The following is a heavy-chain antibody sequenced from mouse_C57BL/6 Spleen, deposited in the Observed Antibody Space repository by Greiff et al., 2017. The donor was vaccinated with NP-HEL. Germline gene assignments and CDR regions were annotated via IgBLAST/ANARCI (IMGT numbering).Heavy chain of an antibody. D-gene: IGHD4-1*01. J-gene: IGHJ4*01. CDR2: IHPNSGST. Sequence: QVQLQQPGAELVKPGASVKLSCKASGYTFTSYWMHWVKQRPGQGLEWIGMIHPNSGSTKYNEKFKSKATLTVDKSSSTAYMQLSSLTSEDSAVYYCARGETGHYAMDYWGQGTSVTVSS. CDR1: GYTFTSYW. V-gene: IGHV1-64*01. CDR3: ARGETGHYAMDY.